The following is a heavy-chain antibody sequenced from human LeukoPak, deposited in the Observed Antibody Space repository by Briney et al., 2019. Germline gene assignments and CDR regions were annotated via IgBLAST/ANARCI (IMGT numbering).Heavy chain of an antibody. V-gene: IGHV2-5*02. D-gene: IGHD2-15*01. CDR3: AHVDFDCTGGSCYRWFDP. CDR1: GFSLTTSGVS. J-gene: IGHJ5*02. CDR2: IYWDDNK. Sequence: SGPTLVNPTQTLTLTCTFSGFSLTTSGVSVGWIRQPPGKALEWLALIYWDDNKRYSPSLKSRLTITKDTSKNQVVLTMTNMDPVDTATYFRAHVDFDCTGGSCYRWFDPWGQGALVTVSS.